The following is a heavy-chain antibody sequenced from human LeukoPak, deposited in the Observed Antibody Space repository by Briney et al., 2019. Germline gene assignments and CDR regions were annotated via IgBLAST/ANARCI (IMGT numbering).Heavy chain of an antibody. J-gene: IGHJ4*02. CDR3: ARPEPSRYSCWSLDY. CDR2: IYYSGST. V-gene: IGHV4-39*07. Sequence: SETLSLTCTVSGGSISSGSYYWGWIRQPPGKGLEWIGSIYYSGSTYYNPSLKSRVTISVDTSKNQFSLKLSSVTAADTAVYYCARPEPSRYSCWSLDYWGQGTLVTVSS. CDR1: GGSISSGSYY. D-gene: IGHD1-14*01.